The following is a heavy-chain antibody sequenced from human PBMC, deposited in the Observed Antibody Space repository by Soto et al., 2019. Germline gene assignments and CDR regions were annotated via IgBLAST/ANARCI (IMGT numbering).Heavy chain of an antibody. CDR3: ARSPYGSGWPPLDY. D-gene: IGHD6-25*01. Sequence: GASVKVSCKASGGTFSSYAISWVRQAPGQGLEWMGGIIPIFGTANYAQKFQGRVTITADESTSTAYMELSSLRSEDTAVYYCARSPYGSGWPPLDYWGQEPLFPVSS. V-gene: IGHV1-69*13. J-gene: IGHJ4*02. CDR1: GGTFSSYA. CDR2: IIPIFGTA.